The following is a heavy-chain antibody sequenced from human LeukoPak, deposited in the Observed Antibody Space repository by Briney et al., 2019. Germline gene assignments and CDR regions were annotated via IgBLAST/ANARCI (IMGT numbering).Heavy chain of an antibody. CDR1: GFTVGSYW. D-gene: IGHD4-17*01. Sequence: PGGSLRLSCAASGFTVGSYWMSWVRQAPGKGLEWVANIKQDESEKYYVDSVKGRFSISRDNARNSLYLQINSLRAEDTAVYHCARGNDYGDHVGIYFDSWGQGTLVTVSS. CDR3: ARGNDYGDHVGIYFDS. V-gene: IGHV3-7*03. CDR2: IKQDESEK. J-gene: IGHJ4*02.